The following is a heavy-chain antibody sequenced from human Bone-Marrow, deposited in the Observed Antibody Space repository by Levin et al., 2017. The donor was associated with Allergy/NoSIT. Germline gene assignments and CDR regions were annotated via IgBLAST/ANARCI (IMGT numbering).Heavy chain of an antibody. J-gene: IGHJ4*02. Sequence: GGSLRLSLTCAASGFTFDNYWMAWVRQAPGKGLEWVADIKQDGSNKYYVDSVKGRFTISRDNAKNSLYLQMDSLRDEDSAVYYCAAEEWMSHGDFWGGYSTYWGQGTLVIVSS. CDR3: AAEEWMSHGDFWGGYSTY. CDR1: GFTFDNYW. V-gene: IGHV3-7*01. D-gene: IGHD3-3*01. CDR2: IKQDGSNK.